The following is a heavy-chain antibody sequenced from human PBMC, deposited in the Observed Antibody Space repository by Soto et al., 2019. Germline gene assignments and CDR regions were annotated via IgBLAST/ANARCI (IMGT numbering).Heavy chain of an antibody. V-gene: IGHV4-31*03. D-gene: IGHD2-2*01. CDR2: IYYSGST. Sequence: SETLSLTCTVSGGSISSGGYYWSWIRQHPGKGLEWIGYIYYSGSTYYNPSLKSRVTISVDTSKNQFSLKLSSVTAADTAVYYCARTTQPAAPQFGVWGQGTTVTVSS. CDR1: GGSISSGGYY. J-gene: IGHJ6*02. CDR3: ARTTQPAAPQFGV.